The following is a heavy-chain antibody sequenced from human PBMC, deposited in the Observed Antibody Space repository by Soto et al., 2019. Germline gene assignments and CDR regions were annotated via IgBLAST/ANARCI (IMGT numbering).Heavy chain of an antibody. CDR1: GGTFSSYA. D-gene: IGHD2-21*02. J-gene: IGHJ6*02. Sequence: QVQLVQSGAEVKKPGSSVKVSCKASGGTFSSYAISWVRQAPGQGLEWMGGIITIFGTADYAQKFQGRVTITADESTSTAYMELSSPRSEDTAVYYCASHCGGDCYSRSPPYYYYGMDVWGQGTTVTVAS. CDR2: IITIFGTA. V-gene: IGHV1-69*12. CDR3: ASHCGGDCYSRSPPYYYYGMDV.